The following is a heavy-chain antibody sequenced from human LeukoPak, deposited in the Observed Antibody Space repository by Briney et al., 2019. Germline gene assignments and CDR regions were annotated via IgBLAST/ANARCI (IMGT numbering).Heavy chain of an antibody. CDR1: GFTFSSYG. D-gene: IGHD3-16*02. CDR2: ISYDGSNK. V-gene: IGHV3-30*18. CDR3: AKIVVVSSPHDAFDI. J-gene: IGHJ3*02. Sequence: PGGSLRLSCAASGFTFSSYGMHWVRQAPGKGLEWVAVISYDGSNKYYADSVKGRFTISRDNSKNTLYLQMNSLRAEDTAVYYCAKIVVVSSPHDAFDIWGQGTMVTVSS.